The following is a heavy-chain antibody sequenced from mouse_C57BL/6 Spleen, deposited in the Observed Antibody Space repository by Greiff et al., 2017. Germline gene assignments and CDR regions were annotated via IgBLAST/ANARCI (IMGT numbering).Heavy chain of an antibody. CDR3: AREDYYGSSRAWFAY. D-gene: IGHD1-1*01. J-gene: IGHJ3*01. V-gene: IGHV1-81*01. Sequence: QVQLQQSGAELARPGASVKLSCKASGYTFTSYGISWVKQRTGQGLEWIGEIYPRSGNTYYNEKFKGKATLTADKSSSTAYMGLRSLTSEDSAVYFCAREDYYGSSRAWFAYWGQGTLVTVSA. CDR2: IYPRSGNT. CDR1: GYTFTSYG.